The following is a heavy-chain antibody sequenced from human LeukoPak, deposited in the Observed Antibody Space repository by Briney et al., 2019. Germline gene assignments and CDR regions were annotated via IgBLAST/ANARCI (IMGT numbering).Heavy chain of an antibody. D-gene: IGHD3-10*01. CDR1: GFTFRSYA. J-gene: IGHJ4*02. V-gene: IGHV3-30-3*01. CDR3: AKGSQ. CDR2: ISYDGSNK. Sequence: GGSLRLSCAASGFTFRSYAMHWVRQAPGKGLEWVAVISYDGSNKYYADSVKGRFTISRDNSKNTLYLQMNSLRAEDTALYYCAKGSQWGQGTLVTVSS.